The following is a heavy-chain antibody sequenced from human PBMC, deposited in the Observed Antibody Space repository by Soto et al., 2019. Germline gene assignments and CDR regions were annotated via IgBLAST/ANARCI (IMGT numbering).Heavy chain of an antibody. CDR2: ISYDGSNK. Sequence: GGSLRLSCAASGFTFSSYAMHWVRQAPGKGLEWVAVISYDGSNKYYADSVKGRFTISRDNSKNTLYLQMNSLRAEDTAVYYCARDLQGGYNWNYVYDYWDQGTLVTVSS. J-gene: IGHJ4*02. D-gene: IGHD1-7*01. V-gene: IGHV3-30-3*01. CDR1: GFTFSSYA. CDR3: ARDLQGGYNWNYVYDY.